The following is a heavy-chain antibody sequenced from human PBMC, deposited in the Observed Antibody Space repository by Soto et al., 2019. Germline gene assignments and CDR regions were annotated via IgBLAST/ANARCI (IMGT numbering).Heavy chain of an antibody. Sequence: VGSLRLSCAASGFTFSSYSMNWVRQAPGKGLEWVSSISSSSSYIYYADSVKGRFTISRDNAKNSLYLQMNSLRAEDTAVYYCARVIGLRPLGSGWFDPWGQGTLVTVSS. V-gene: IGHV3-21*01. CDR2: ISSSSSYI. CDR1: GFTFSSYS. CDR3: ARVIGLRPLGSGWFDP. J-gene: IGHJ5*02. D-gene: IGHD2-15*01.